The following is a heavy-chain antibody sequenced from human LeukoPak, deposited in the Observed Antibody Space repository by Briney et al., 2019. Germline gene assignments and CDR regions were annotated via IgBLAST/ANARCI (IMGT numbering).Heavy chain of an antibody. Sequence: GGSLRLSCAASGFTVSSNYMSWVRQAPGKGLEWVSVIYSGGSTYYADSVKGRFTISRDNSKNTLYLQMNSLRAEDTAVYYCARGIEGRWFAFDIWGQGTMVTVSS. CDR2: IYSGGST. V-gene: IGHV3-53*01. CDR3: ARGIEGRWFAFDI. CDR1: GFTVSSNY. D-gene: IGHD2-15*01. J-gene: IGHJ3*02.